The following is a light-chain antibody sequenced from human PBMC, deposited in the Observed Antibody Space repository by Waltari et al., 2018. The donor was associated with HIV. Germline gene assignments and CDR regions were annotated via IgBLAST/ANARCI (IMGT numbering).Light chain of an antibody. V-gene: IGLV2-23*01. CDR3: FSYAGSSVFV. CDR2: EGT. Sequence: QSALTQPASVSGSPGQSITISCTGTSSDVGSYNLVSWYQQHPGKAPKLLIYEGTKRPSGVSNRFSGAKSGNTASLTISGLQAEDEARYYCFSYAGSSVFVFGRGTEVAVL. CDR1: SSDVGSYNL. J-gene: IGLJ1*01.